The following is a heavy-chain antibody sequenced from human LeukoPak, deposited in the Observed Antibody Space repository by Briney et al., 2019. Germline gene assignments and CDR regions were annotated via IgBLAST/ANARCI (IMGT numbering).Heavy chain of an antibody. CDR2: ISSSSSYI. Sequence: GGSLRLSCAASGFTFSSYSMNWVRQAPGKGLEWVSSISSSSSYIYYADSVKGRFTISRDNAKNSLYLQMNSLRAEDTAVYYCAREINYYDSSGYPVYYYYYGMDVWGQGTTVTVSS. J-gene: IGHJ6*02. V-gene: IGHV3-21*01. CDR1: GFTFSSYS. CDR3: AREINYYDSSGYPVYYYYYGMDV. D-gene: IGHD3-22*01.